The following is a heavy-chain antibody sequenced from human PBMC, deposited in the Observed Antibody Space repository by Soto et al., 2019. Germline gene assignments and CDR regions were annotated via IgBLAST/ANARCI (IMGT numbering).Heavy chain of an antibody. CDR2: IKSKTDGGTT. J-gene: IGHJ6*02. Sequence: EVQLVESGGGLVKPGGSLRLSCVASGFTFSNAWMSWVRQAPGKGLEWVGRIKSKTDGGTTDYAAPVKGRFTISRDDSKNTLYLQMNSLKTEDTAVYYCTTGHYYDSSGYIDYYYYGMDVWGQGTTVTVSS. CDR3: TTGHYYDSSGYIDYYYYGMDV. CDR1: GFTFSNAW. V-gene: IGHV3-15*01. D-gene: IGHD3-22*01.